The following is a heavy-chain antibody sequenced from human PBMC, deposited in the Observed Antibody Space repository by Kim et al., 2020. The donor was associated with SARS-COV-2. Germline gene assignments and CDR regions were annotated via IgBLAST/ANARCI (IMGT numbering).Heavy chain of an antibody. CDR3: AHRRGAVTSSWYSRVENYFDY. CDR1: GFSLSTSGVG. D-gene: IGHD6-13*01. V-gene: IGHV2-5*02. Sequence: SGPTLVNPTQTLTLTCTFSGFSLSTSGVGVGWIRQPPGKALEWLALIYWDDDKRYSPSLKSRLTITKDTSKNQVVLTMTNMDPVDTATYYCAHRRGAVTSSWYSRVENYFDYWGQGTLVTVSS. J-gene: IGHJ4*02. CDR2: IYWDDDK.